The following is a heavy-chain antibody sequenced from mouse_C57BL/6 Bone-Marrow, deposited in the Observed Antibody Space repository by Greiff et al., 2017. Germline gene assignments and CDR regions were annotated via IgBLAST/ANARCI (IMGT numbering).Heavy chain of an antibody. D-gene: IGHD2-1*01. CDR2: IYPGNSDT. V-gene: IGHV1-5*01. Sequence: EVQLQESGTVLARPGASVKMSCKTSGYTFTSYWMHWVKQRPGQGLEWIGAIYPGNSDTSYNQKFKGKAKLTAVTSASTAYMELSSLTNEDSAVYYCTTDLSYGNYGLAWFAYWGQGTLVTVSA. CDR1: GYTFTSYW. CDR3: TTDLSYGNYGLAWFAY. J-gene: IGHJ3*01.